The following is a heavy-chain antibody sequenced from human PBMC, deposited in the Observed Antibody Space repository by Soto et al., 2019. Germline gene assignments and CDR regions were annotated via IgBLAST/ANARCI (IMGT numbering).Heavy chain of an antibody. CDR3: ARTTGTTKVYYYYGMDV. CDR1: GYTFTCYD. D-gene: IGHD1-7*01. V-gene: IGHV1-46*01. J-gene: IGHJ6*02. CDR2: INPSGGST. Sequence: ASVKVSCKASGYTFTCYDMHWVRQAPGQGLEWMGMINPSGGSTSYAQKFQGRVTMTRDTSTSTAYMELSSLRSEDTAVYYCARTTGTTKVYYYYGMDVWGQGTTVTVSS.